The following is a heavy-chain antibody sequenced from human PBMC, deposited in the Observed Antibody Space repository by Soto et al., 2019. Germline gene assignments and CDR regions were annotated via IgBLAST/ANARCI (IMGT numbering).Heavy chain of an antibody. D-gene: IGHD6-19*01. CDR2: IIPIFGTA. CDR1: GGTFSSYA. V-gene: IGHV1-69*01. Sequence: QVQLVQSGAEVKKPGSSVKVSCKAFGGTFSSYAISWVRQAPGQGLEWMGGIIPIFGTANYAQKFQGRVTITADESTSTAYMELSSLRSEDTAVYYCARDTGAGAATNMGWFDPWGQGTLVTVSS. CDR3: ARDTGAGAATNMGWFDP. J-gene: IGHJ5*02.